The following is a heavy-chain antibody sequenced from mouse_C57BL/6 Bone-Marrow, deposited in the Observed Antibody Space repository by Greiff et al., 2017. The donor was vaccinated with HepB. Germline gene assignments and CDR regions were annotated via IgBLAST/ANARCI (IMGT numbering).Heavy chain of an antibody. CDR3: ARHLYFDFPY. Sequence: VQLQQPGAELVKPGASVKLSCKASGYTFTSYWMPWVKQRPGQGLEWIGMIHPNSGSTNYNEKFKSKATLTVDKSSSTAYMQLSSLTSEDSAVYYCARHLYFDFPYWGQGTLVTVSA. D-gene: IGHD2-4*01. V-gene: IGHV1-64*01. CDR2: IHPNSGST. J-gene: IGHJ3*01. CDR1: GYTFTSYW.